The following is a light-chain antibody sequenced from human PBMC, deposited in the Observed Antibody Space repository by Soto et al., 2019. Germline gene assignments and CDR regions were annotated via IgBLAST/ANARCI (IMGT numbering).Light chain of an antibody. CDR1: SSNIGAGYD. Sequence: QSVLKQPPSVSGAPGQRVTISCTGSSSNIGAGYDVHWYQQLPGTAPKLLIYGNSNRPSGVPDRFSGSKSGTSASLAITGLQAEDEADYYCQSYDSSLVVFGGGTKLTVL. V-gene: IGLV1-40*01. J-gene: IGLJ2*01. CDR2: GNS. CDR3: QSYDSSLVV.